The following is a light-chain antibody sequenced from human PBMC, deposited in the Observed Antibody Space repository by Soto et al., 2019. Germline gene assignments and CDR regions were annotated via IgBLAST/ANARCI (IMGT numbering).Light chain of an antibody. V-gene: IGKV1-39*01. Sequence: DIQMTQSPSSLSASVGDRVTITCRASQSIGTYLHWYQQKPGKAPKLLIYAASNLQSGVPSRFSGSGSGTDFTLTMNSIQPEDFAPYYCQQGYSTPWTFGQGTKVDIK. CDR3: QQGYSTPWT. CDR2: AAS. J-gene: IGKJ1*01. CDR1: QSIGTY.